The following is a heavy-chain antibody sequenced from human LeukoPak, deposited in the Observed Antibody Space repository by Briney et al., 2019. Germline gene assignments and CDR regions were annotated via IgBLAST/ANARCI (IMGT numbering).Heavy chain of an antibody. V-gene: IGHV4-39*07. J-gene: IGHJ5*02. CDR1: GGSISSSSYY. CDR2: IYYSGST. CDR3: ARAGRYSSGWYNWFDP. D-gene: IGHD6-19*01. Sequence: SETLSLTCTVSGGSISSSSYYWGWIRQPPGKGLEWIGSIYYSGSTYYNPSLKSRVTISVDTSKNQFSLKLSSVTAADTAVYYCARAGRYSSGWYNWFDPWGQGTLVTVSS.